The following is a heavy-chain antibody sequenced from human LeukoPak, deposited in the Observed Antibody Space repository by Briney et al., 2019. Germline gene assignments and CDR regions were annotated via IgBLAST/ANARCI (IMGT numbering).Heavy chain of an antibody. J-gene: IGHJ3*01. V-gene: IGHV1-8*03. D-gene: IGHD4-17*01. CDR1: GYTFTDYD. CDR3: ARGDFGETNTAFDV. Sequence: GASVKVSCKTSGYTFTDYDVHWVRQAPGQGLECMGWINPNSATTNYAQRLQGRVTFTRDTSLSIAYMELSSLTSEDAAVYFCARGDFGETNTAFDVWGQGTLVAVSS. CDR2: INPNSATT.